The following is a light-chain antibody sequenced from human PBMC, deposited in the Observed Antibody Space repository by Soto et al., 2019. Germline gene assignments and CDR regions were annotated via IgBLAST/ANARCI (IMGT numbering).Light chain of an antibody. J-gene: IGLJ3*02. CDR2: DVS. CDR1: SSDVGGYNY. CDR3: SSYTSSSTWV. V-gene: IGLV2-14*01. Sequence: QCVLTQPASVSGSPGQSIAISCTGTSSDVGGYNYVSWCQQHAGKAPKLMICDVSNRPSGISNRFSGSKSGNTASLTISGLQAEDEADYYCSSYTSSSTWVFGGGTKVTV.